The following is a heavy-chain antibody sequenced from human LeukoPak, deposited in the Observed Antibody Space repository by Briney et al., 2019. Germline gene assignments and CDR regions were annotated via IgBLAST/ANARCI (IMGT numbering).Heavy chain of an antibody. V-gene: IGHV3-30*04. CDR2: ISYDGSNK. CDR3: ARMTVSGRDNWFDP. D-gene: IGHD6-19*01. CDR1: GFTFSSYA. Sequence: GGSLRLSCAASGFTFSSYAMHWVRQAPGKGLEWVALISYDGSNKYYADSVKGRFTISRDSSKNTLYLHMNSLRSEDTAVYYCARMTVSGRDNWFDPWGQGTLVTVSS. J-gene: IGHJ5*02.